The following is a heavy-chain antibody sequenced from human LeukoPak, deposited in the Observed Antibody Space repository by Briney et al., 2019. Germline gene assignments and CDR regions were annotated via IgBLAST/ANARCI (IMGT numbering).Heavy chain of an antibody. CDR1: GGSISSLY. CDR2: IYSSGST. Sequence: PSETLSLTCTVSGGSISSLYWSWIRQPAGKGLEWIGRIYSSGSTNYNPSLKSRVTMSIDTSKNQFSLKLSSVTAADTAVYYCARDNRSGGNPAFDHWGQGTLVTVSS. D-gene: IGHD4-23*01. J-gene: IGHJ4*02. V-gene: IGHV4-4*07. CDR3: ARDNRSGGNPAFDH.